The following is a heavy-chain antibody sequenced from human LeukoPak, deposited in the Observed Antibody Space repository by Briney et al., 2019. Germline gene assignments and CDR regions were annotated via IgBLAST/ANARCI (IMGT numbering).Heavy chain of an antibody. CDR1: GFSFSDYY. CDR2: SSSSGSTI. CDR3: AKETSSGWLIDY. Sequence: GGSLRLSCVASGFSFSDYYMTWIRQAPGKGLEWVSYSSSSGSTIYHADSVKGRFAISRDNARNSLYLQINSLRAEDTAVYYCAKETSSGWLIDYWGQGTLVTVSS. V-gene: IGHV3-11*01. J-gene: IGHJ4*02. D-gene: IGHD6-19*01.